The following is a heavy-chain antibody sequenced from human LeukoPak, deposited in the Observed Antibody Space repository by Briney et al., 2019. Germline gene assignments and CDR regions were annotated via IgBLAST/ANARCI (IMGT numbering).Heavy chain of an antibody. CDR3: ARGENGEPFDY. J-gene: IGHJ4*02. CDR1: GGSISSYY. CDR2: IYYSGST. D-gene: IGHD4-17*01. Sequence: TSETLSLTCTVSGGSISSYYRSWIRQPPGKGLEWIGYIYYSGSTNYNPSLKSRVTISVDTSKNQFSLKLSSVTAADTAVYYCARGENGEPFDYWGQGTLVTVSS. V-gene: IGHV4-59*01.